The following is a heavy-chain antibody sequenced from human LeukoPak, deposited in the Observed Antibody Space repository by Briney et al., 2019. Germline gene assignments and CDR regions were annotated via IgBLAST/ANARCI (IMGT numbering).Heavy chain of an antibody. Sequence: GGSLRLSCAASGFTFSSYGMHWVRQAPGKGLEWVAVISYDGSNKYYADSVKGRFTISRDNSKNTLYLQMNSLRAEDTAVYYCAKPTAVAGSTGFDYWGQGTLVTVSS. CDR2: ISYDGSNK. V-gene: IGHV3-30*18. CDR3: AKPTAVAGSTGFDY. CDR1: GFTFSSYG. J-gene: IGHJ4*02. D-gene: IGHD6-19*01.